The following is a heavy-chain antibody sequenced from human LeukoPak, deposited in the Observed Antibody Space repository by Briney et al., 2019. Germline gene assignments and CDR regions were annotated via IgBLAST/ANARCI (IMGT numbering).Heavy chain of an antibody. Sequence: PSETLSLTCTVSGGSISSFYWSWIRQPPGKGLEWIGYISYSGSTSYNPSLKSRVTISVDTSKNQFSLKLSSVTAADTAMYYCAGHADTTSYWGQGTLVTVSS. V-gene: IGHV4-59*08. CDR2: ISYSGST. CDR1: GGSISSFY. J-gene: IGHJ4*02. D-gene: IGHD1-14*01. CDR3: AGHADTTSY.